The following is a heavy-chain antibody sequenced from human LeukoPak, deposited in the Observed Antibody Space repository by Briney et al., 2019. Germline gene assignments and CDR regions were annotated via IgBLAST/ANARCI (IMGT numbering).Heavy chain of an antibody. J-gene: IGHJ3*02. CDR3: ARIIAYCGGDCYNDAFDI. Sequence: AGGSLRLSCAASGFTFSSYAMHWVRQAPGKGLEWVAVISYDGSNKYYADSVKGRFTISRDNSKNTLYLQMNSLRAEDTAVYYCARIIAYCGGDCYNDAFDIWGQGTTVTVSS. CDR1: GFTFSSYA. D-gene: IGHD2-21*01. CDR2: ISYDGSNK. V-gene: IGHV3-30-3*01.